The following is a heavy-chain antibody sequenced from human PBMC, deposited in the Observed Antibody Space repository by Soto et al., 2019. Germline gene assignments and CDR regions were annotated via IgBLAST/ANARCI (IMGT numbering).Heavy chain of an antibody. D-gene: IGHD6-19*01. CDR2: ISYDGRNK. CDR3: VKDGSSGWPYFYDMDV. V-gene: IGHV3-30*18. CDR1: GFTFSSYG. Sequence: GWSLRLSCAASGFTFSSYGMHWVRQAPGKGLEWVAVISYDGRNKYYADAVKGRFTISRDNSKNTLYLQMSSLRAEDTAVYYCVKDGSSGWPYFYDMDVWGQGKTGNV. J-gene: IGHJ6*01.